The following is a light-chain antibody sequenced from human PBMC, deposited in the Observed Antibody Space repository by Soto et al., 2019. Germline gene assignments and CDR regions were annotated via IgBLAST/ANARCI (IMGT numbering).Light chain of an antibody. CDR3: QHRGR. CDR1: QNINNF. J-gene: IGKJ1*01. Sequence: VLKQSPATLSLSPGDRATLSCRAGQNINNFIAWYQHKPGQAPRLLIYDASNRATGIPGRFSGSGSGTDFTLTITSLESEDFAVYYCQHRGRFGQGTKVDIK. CDR2: DAS. V-gene: IGKV3-11*01.